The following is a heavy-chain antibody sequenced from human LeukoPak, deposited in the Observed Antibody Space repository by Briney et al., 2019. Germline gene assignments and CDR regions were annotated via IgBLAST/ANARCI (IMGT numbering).Heavy chain of an antibody. CDR1: GFTFSAYS. CDR3: ARDIHDYDSSPGY. CDR2: ISTSSSSI. J-gene: IGHJ4*02. V-gene: IGHV3-48*04. Sequence: GGSLRLSCAASGFTFSAYSMNWVRQAPGKGLEWVSYISTSSSSISYAESVKGRFTISRDNAKNSLYLQMNSLRVEDTAVYYCARDIHDYDSSPGYWGQGTLVTVSS. D-gene: IGHD3-22*01.